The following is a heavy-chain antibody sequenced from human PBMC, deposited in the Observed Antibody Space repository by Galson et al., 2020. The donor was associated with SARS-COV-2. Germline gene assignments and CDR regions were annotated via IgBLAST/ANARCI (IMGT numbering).Heavy chain of an antibody. V-gene: IGHV4-39*01. CDR1: GGSISSSSYY. D-gene: IGHD4-4*01. CDR3: ARHRMLTTVTTYYYYYMDV. J-gene: IGHJ6*03. Sequence: SENMSLTCTVSGGSISSSSYYWGWICQPPGKGLEWIGSIYYSGSTYYNPSLKSRVTISVDTSKNQFSLKLSSVTAADTAVYYCARHRMLTTVTTYYYYYMDVWGKGTTFTVSS. CDR2: IYYSGST.